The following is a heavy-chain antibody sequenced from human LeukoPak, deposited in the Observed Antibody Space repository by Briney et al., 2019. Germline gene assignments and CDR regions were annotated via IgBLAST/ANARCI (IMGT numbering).Heavy chain of an antibody. J-gene: IGHJ4*02. CDR1: GGSISSSSHY. D-gene: IGHD6-19*01. CDR2: IYYSGST. CDR3: ARDSSGWYSFDY. V-gene: IGHV4-39*07. Sequence: SETLSLTCSVSGGSISSSSHYWDWIRQPPGEGLEWIGSIYYSGSTYYNPSLKSRVTISVDTSKNQFSLKLSSVAAADTAVYYCARDSSGWYSFDYWGQGTLVTVSS.